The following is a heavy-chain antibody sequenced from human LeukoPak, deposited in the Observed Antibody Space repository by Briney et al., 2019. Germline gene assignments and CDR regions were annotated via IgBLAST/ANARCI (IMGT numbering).Heavy chain of an antibody. CDR3: ARGGCSSTSCYYNWFDP. Sequence: SETLSLTCTVSGGSISSHYWSWIRQPPGKGLEWIGYIYYSGSTNYNPSLKSRVTISVDTSKNQFSLKLSSVTAADTAVYYCARGGCSSTSCYYNWFDPWGQGTLVTVSS. CDR2: IYYSGST. J-gene: IGHJ5*02. CDR1: GGSISSHY. V-gene: IGHV4-59*11. D-gene: IGHD2-2*01.